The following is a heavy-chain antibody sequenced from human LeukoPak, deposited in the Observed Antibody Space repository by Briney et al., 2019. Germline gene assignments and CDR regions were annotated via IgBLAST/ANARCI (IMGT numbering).Heavy chain of an antibody. Sequence: GRSLRLSCAASGFTFYDYAMHWVRHAPGKGLEWVSGISWNSGSIGYADSVKGRFTISRDNAKNSLYLQMNSLRAEDTALYYCAKERSSSFDYWGQGTLVTVSS. CDR3: AKERSSSFDY. CDR1: GFTFYDYA. J-gene: IGHJ4*02. V-gene: IGHV3-9*01. CDR2: ISWNSGSI. D-gene: IGHD6-6*01.